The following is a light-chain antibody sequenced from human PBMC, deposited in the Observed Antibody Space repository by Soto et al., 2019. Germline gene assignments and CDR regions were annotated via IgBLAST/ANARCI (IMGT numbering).Light chain of an antibody. CDR3: QQYDNLPPEFT. Sequence: DIQMTQSPSSLSASVGDRVTITCQASQDINNYLNWYQQKPGKVPKLLIYDASNLETGVPSRFSGSGSGTDFTFTISSLQPEDIATYYCQQYDNLPPEFTFGPGTKVEIK. V-gene: IGKV1-33*01. J-gene: IGKJ3*01. CDR2: DAS. CDR1: QDINNY.